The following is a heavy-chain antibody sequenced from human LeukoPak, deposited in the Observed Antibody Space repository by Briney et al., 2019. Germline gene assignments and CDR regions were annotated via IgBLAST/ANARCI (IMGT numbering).Heavy chain of an antibody. Sequence: GGSLRLSCAASRFFFSSYAMHWVRQAPGKGLEWLAVISSDGTNKYYADSVKGRFTISRDNSKNTLYLQMNSLRAEDTAVYYCAKAKPEWELFPLPVGHWGQGTLVTVSS. D-gene: IGHD1-26*01. CDR1: RFFFSSYA. CDR2: ISSDGTNK. CDR3: AKAKPEWELFPLPVGH. J-gene: IGHJ4*02. V-gene: IGHV3-30-3*01.